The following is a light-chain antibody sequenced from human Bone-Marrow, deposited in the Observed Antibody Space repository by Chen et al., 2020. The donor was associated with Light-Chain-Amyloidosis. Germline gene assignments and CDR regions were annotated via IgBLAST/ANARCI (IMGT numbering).Light chain of an antibody. Sequence: SYVLTQPPSVSVAPGSPATLVCGGNNIGSTSVHWYQQTPGQAPLLVVYDDSDRPSGIPERLSGSNSGNTATLTISRVEAGDEADYYCQVWDRSSDRPVFGGGTKLTVL. CDR1: NIGSTS. V-gene: IGLV3-21*02. J-gene: IGLJ3*02. CDR3: QVWDRSSDRPV. CDR2: DDS.